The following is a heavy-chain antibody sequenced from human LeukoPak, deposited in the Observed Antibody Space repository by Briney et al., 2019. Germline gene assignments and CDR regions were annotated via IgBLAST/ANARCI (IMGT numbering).Heavy chain of an antibody. Sequence: PSETLSLTCAVSGYSISSGYYWGWIRQPPGKGLEWIGSIYHSGSTYYNPSLKSRVTISVDTSKNQFSLKLSSVTAADTAVYYCARRDRWFDPWGQGTLVTVSS. CDR1: GYSISSGYY. J-gene: IGHJ5*02. CDR2: IYHSGST. CDR3: ARRDRWFDP. V-gene: IGHV4-38-2*01.